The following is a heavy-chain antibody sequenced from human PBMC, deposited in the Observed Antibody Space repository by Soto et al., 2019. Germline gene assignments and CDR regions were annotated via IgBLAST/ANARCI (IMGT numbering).Heavy chain of an antibody. CDR3: ARARRRYYGSGTFDLVRYFDY. J-gene: IGHJ4*02. Sequence: SETLSLTCTVSGGSISSGDYYWSWIRQPPGKGLEWIGYIYYSGSTYYNPSLKGRVTISVDTSKNQFSLKLSSVTAADTAVYYCARARRRYYGSGTFDLVRYFDYWGQGTLVTVSS. CDR2: IYYSGST. CDR1: GGSISSGDYY. V-gene: IGHV4-30-4*01. D-gene: IGHD3-10*01.